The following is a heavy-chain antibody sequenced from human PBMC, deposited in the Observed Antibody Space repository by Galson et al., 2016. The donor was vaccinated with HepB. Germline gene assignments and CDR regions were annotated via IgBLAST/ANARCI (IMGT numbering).Heavy chain of an antibody. Sequence: SLRLSCAASGFSFSSYNMNWVRQAPGKGLEWVSSIKRDSGYIYYADSVEGRFTISRDNAKNSLYLQMNSLRAEDTAVYYCARAGSNTSSTNWFDPWGQGTLVTVSS. CDR2: IKRDSGYI. CDR3: ARAGSNTSSTNWFDP. D-gene: IGHD2-2*01. CDR1: GFSFSSYN. J-gene: IGHJ5*02. V-gene: IGHV3-21*01.